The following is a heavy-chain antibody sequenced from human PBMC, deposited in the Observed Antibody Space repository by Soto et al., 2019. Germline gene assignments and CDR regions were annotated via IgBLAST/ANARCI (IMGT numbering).Heavy chain of an antibody. CDR1: GFSLTTDAVD. CDR2: IYWDDDK. Sequence: QITLKESGPTLVKPTQTLTLTCTFSGFSLTTDAVDVGWIRQPPGKALEWLALIYWDDDKRYSPGQKSRLTITKDASRNQVVLTLTNMDPADTATYYCAHVYWVAAGIRHYSDYWGQGTLVTVSS. V-gene: IGHV2-5*02. J-gene: IGHJ4*02. D-gene: IGHD1-1*01. CDR3: AHVYWVAAGIRHYSDY.